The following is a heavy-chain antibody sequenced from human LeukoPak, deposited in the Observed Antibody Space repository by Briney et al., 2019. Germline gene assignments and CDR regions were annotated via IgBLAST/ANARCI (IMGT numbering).Heavy chain of an antibody. CDR2: IKSKADGGTT. Sequence: PGGSLRLSCAASGLTFTKAWMSWVRQAPGKGLEWVGRIKSKADGGTTDYAAPVKGRFSISRDDSKNMMYLQMNSLKTEDTAVYYCNTKAGCSGGSCSHWGQGTLLTVSS. CDR1: GLTFTKAW. V-gene: IGHV3-15*01. CDR3: NTKAGCSGGSCSH. J-gene: IGHJ4*02. D-gene: IGHD2-15*01.